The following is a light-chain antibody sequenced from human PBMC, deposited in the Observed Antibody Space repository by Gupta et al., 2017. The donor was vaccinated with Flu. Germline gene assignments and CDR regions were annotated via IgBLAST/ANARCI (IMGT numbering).Light chain of an antibody. CDR1: SSDVGGYNY. CDR2: EVS. J-gene: IGLJ3*02. Sequence: QSALTQPPSASGSPGQSVTISCTGTSSDVGGYNYVSWYQQHPGKAPKLMIYEVSERPTGVPDRFSGSKSGNTASLTVSGLQAEDEADYYCCSYAGSSDWVFGGGTKLTVL. V-gene: IGLV2-8*01. CDR3: CSYAGSSDWV.